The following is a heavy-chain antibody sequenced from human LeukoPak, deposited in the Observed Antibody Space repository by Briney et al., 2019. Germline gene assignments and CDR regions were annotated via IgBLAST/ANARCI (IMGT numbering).Heavy chain of an antibody. CDR2: ISSSGNPI. V-gene: IGHV3-11*01. CDR1: GFTFSDYY. CDR3: ARLYSGSRAFDI. D-gene: IGHD1-26*01. Sequence: AGGSLRLSCAASGFTFSDYYMSWIRQAPGKGLEWVSYISSSGNPIYYADSVKGRCTISRDNAKNSLYLQVNSLRAEDTAVYYCARLYSGSRAFDIWGQGTMVTVSS. J-gene: IGHJ3*02.